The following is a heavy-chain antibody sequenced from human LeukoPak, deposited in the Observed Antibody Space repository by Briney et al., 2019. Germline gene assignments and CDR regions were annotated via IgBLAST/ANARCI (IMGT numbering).Heavy chain of an antibody. CDR3: AKVTEGLWLAFDY. CDR1: GFTFSGSA. J-gene: IGHJ4*02. V-gene: IGHV3-73*01. D-gene: IGHD5-18*01. Sequence: GGSLKLSCAASGFTFSGSAMHWVRQASGKGLEWVGHIRSKANSYATTYAASVKGRFTISRDNSKNTLYLQMNSLRAEDTAVYYCAKVTEGLWLAFDYWGQGTLVTVSS. CDR2: IRSKANSYAT.